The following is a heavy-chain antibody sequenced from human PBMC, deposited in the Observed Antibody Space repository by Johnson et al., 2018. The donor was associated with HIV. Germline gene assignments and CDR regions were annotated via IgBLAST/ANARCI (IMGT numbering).Heavy chain of an antibody. D-gene: IGHD2-2*01. CDR2: IYSGGST. Sequence: QVQLVESGGGVVQPGRSLRLSCAASGFTFSSYGMHWVRQAPGKGLEWVSVIYSGGSTYYADSVKGRFTISRDNSKKTLYLQMNSLRAEDTAVYYCARDTPFGYCSSTSCYAGGAFDIWGQGTMVTISS. CDR1: GFTFSSYG. CDR3: ARDTPFGYCSSTSCYAGGAFDI. V-gene: IGHV3-NL1*01. J-gene: IGHJ3*02.